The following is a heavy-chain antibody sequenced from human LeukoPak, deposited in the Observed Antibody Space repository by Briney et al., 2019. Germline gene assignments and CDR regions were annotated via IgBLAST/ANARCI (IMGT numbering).Heavy chain of an antibody. Sequence: GGSLRLSCEASGFTLDSYWMSWVRQAPGKGLEWVANIRKGGNVRVYVDSVKGRFTISRDNAKNSVYLQMNNLKAEDTAVYYCAREDGGWLRADLWGQGTLVTVSS. J-gene: IGHJ5*02. CDR2: IRKGGNVR. CDR3: AREDGGWLRADL. V-gene: IGHV3-7*01. D-gene: IGHD5-24*01. CDR1: GFTLDSYW.